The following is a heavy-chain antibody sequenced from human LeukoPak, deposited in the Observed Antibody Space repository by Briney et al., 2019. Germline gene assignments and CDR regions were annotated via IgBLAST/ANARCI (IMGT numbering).Heavy chain of an antibody. V-gene: IGHV3-11*04. Sequence: GGSLGLSCAASGFTFSDYYMSWIRQAPGKGLEWVSYISNSGSTIYYADSVKGRFTISRDNAKNSLYLQMNSLRAEDTAVYYCARDLGRTYCGGDCYGPDWFDPWGQGTLVTVSS. CDR1: GFTFSDYY. D-gene: IGHD2-21*02. CDR3: ARDLGRTYCGGDCYGPDWFDP. CDR2: ISNSGSTI. J-gene: IGHJ5*02.